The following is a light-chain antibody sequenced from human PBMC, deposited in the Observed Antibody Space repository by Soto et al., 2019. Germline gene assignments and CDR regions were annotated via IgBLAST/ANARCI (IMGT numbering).Light chain of an antibody. CDR3: QQSYNSPPVT. CDR2: HAS. CDR1: RSISKY. V-gene: IGKV1-39*01. J-gene: IGKJ4*01. Sequence: DIQMTQSPSSLSASVGDRVTIACRASRSISKYLNWYQQKPGEAPQHLIYHASNLQSGVPTRFSGSGSETHFNLTISSLQPEDFATHYCQQSYNSPPVTFGGGPKVEIK.